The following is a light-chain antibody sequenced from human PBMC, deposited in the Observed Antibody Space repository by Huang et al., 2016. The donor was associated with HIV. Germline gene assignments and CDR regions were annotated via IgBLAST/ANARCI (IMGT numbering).Light chain of an antibody. CDR3: QEYDSAPRT. Sequence: DIQMTQSPSSLSAFVGDTVTITCRASQVIGNSLAWYQQKPGRPPKLLIYVASTLQSGVPSRFSDSGSGTDFTLTISNLQTEDVATYYCQEYDSAPRTFGQGTRV. CDR2: VAS. J-gene: IGKJ1*01. CDR1: QVIGNS. V-gene: IGKV1-27*01.